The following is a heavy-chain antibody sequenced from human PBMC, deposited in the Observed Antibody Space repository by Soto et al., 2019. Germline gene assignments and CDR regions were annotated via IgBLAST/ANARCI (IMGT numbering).Heavy chain of an antibody. J-gene: IGHJ6*02. CDR2: ISAYNGNT. CDR1: GYTFTSYV. CDR3: ARSGAATIWPVDGMDV. Sequence: QVQLVQSGAEVKKPGASVKVSCKASGYTFTSYVISWVRQAPGQGLEWMGWISAYNGNTNYAQKLQGRVTMTTDTSPSTAYMELRSLSSDDTAVYYCARSGAATIWPVDGMDVWGQGSTVTVSS. D-gene: IGHD5-12*01. V-gene: IGHV1-18*01.